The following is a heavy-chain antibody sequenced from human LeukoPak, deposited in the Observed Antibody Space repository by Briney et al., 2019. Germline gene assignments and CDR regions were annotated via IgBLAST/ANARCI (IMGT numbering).Heavy chain of an antibody. CDR1: GGSIGYYY. J-gene: IGHJ2*01. CDR2: IYYSGST. D-gene: IGHD2-21*02. CDR3: ARDGPRVGLDCGGDCYYWYFDI. Sequence: SETLSLTCTVSGGSIGYYYWSWIRQPPGKRLEWIGYIYYSGSTNYNPSLKSRVTISVDTSKNQFSLKLNSVTAADTAVYYCARDGPRVGLDCGGDCYYWYFDIWGRGTLVTVSS. V-gene: IGHV4-59*01.